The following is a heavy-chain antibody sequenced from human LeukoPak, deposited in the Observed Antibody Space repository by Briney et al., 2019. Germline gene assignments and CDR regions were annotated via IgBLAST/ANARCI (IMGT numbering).Heavy chain of an antibody. CDR1: GFDFSGFY. CDR2: LRNKPSSYTT. D-gene: IGHD2-15*01. CDR3: TRQDCSGGSCSYVDY. J-gene: IGHJ4*02. V-gene: IGHV3-73*01. Sequence: GGSLKLSCAASGFDFSGFYMHWVRQASGRGLEWVCLLRNKPSSYTTVYAASVRGRVTSSRDDSKNTAYLQMNSMKAEDTAVYYCTRQDCSGGSCSYVDYRGQGTLVTVSS.